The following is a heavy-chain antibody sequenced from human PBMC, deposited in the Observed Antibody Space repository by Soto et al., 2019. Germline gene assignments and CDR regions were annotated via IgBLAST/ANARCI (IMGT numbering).Heavy chain of an antibody. J-gene: IGHJ5*02. V-gene: IGHV4-59*01. CDR1: GGSISSYY. D-gene: IGHD5-12*01. Sequence: PSETLSLTCTVSGGSISSYYWSWIRQPPGKGLEWIGYIYYSGRTNYNPSLKSRVTISVDTSKNQFSLKLSSVTAADTAVYWCARDPVDGYAFFDSWGQGVLVTVS. CDR3: ARDPVDGYAFFDS. CDR2: IYYSGRT.